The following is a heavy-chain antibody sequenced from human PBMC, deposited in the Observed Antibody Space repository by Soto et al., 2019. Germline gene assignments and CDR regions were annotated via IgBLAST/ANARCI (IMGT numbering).Heavy chain of an antibody. CDR3: ARETSGSFQI. Sequence: EVQLVESGGGLVQPGGSLRLSCAASGFSLSNFWVHWVRQVPGKGLVWVSRINGDGSSTGYADSVKGRFATSRDNSKNTLYLEMNRLRAEDTAVYYCARETSGSFQIWGQGTMVTVSS. V-gene: IGHV3-74*01. CDR1: GFSLSNFW. CDR2: INGDGSST. J-gene: IGHJ3*02. D-gene: IGHD3-10*01.